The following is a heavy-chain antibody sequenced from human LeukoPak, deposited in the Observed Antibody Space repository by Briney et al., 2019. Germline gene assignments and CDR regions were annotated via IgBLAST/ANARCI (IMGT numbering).Heavy chain of an antibody. Sequence: GRSLRLSCAASGFTFDDYAMHWVRQAPGKGLEWVAVISYDGSNKYYADSVKGRFTISRDNSKNTLYLQMNSLRAEDTAVYYCAKSGSYFSRSGGGIDYWGQGTLVTVSS. CDR2: ISYDGSNK. V-gene: IGHV3-30*18. CDR1: GFTFDDYA. D-gene: IGHD1-26*01. J-gene: IGHJ4*02. CDR3: AKSGSYFSRSGGGIDY.